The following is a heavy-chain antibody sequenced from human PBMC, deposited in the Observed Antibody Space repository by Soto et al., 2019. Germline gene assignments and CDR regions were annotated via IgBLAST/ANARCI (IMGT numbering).Heavy chain of an antibody. V-gene: IGHV1-69*01. CDR3: AGGGGEPITIFGVVISGSLDY. J-gene: IGHJ4*02. Sequence: QVQLVQSGAEVKKPGSSVKVSCKASGGTFSSYAISWVRQAPGQGLEWMGGIIPIFGTANYAQKFQGRVTLTGAEPPSTAYRGRGSRRSEDPAVYYCAGGGGEPITIFGVVISGSLDYWCQGTLVTVSS. CDR2: IIPIFGTA. CDR1: GGTFSSYA. D-gene: IGHD3-3*01.